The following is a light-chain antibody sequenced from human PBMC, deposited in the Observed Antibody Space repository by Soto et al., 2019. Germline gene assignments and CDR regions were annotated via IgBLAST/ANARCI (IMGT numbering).Light chain of an antibody. CDR3: QSYDSSLSGAV. J-gene: IGLJ2*01. CDR2: GNS. Sequence: QSVLTQPPSVSGAPGQRVTISCTGSSSNIGAGYDVHWYQQLPGTAPNLLIYGNSNRPSGVPDRFSGSNSGTSASLAINGLQAEDEADYYCQSYDSSLSGAVFGGGTKLTVL. CDR1: SSNIGAGYD. V-gene: IGLV1-40*01.